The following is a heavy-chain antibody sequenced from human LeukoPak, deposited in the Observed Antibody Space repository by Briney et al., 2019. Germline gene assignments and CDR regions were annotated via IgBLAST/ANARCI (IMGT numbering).Heavy chain of an antibody. D-gene: IGHD3-3*01. CDR3: AAGWIVDLSSGYRFDF. CDR1: GYIFTGYY. CDR2: INSNSGGT. Sequence: ASLKVSCTASGYIFTGYYIHWVRRAPGQGLGWMGWINSNSGGTNPAQKFQGRVTMTRDTSISTAYMEVSRLRSDDTAVYYCAAGWIVDLSSGYRFDFWGQGTLVTVSS. J-gene: IGHJ4*02. V-gene: IGHV1-2*02.